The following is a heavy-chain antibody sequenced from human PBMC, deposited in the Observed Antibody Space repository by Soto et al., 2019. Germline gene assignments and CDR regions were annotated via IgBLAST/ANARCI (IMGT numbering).Heavy chain of an antibody. J-gene: IGHJ4*02. CDR2: TNHSGST. CDR1: GGSFSGYY. CDR3: ARGDYFDY. V-gene: IGHV4-34*01. Sequence: QVQLQQWGAGLLKPSETLSLTCAVYGGSFSGYYWSWIRQPPGKGLEWIGETNHSGSTNYNPSLKSRVTTSVYTSKNQFSLKLSSVTAADTAVYYCARGDYFDYWGQGTLVTVSS.